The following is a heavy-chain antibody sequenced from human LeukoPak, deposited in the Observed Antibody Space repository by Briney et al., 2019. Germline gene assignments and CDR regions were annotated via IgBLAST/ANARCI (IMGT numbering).Heavy chain of an antibody. D-gene: IGHD3-22*01. CDR2: ISSSSSYI. V-gene: IGHV3-21*01. J-gene: IGHJ4*02. CDR1: GFTFSSYS. CDR3: ARDQGSGYYGLFDY. Sequence: PGGTLRLSCAASGFTFSSYSMNWVRQAPGKGLEWVSSISSSSSYIYYADSVKGRFTISRDNAKNSLYLQMNSLRAEDTAVYYCARDQGSGYYGLFDYWGQGTLVTVSS.